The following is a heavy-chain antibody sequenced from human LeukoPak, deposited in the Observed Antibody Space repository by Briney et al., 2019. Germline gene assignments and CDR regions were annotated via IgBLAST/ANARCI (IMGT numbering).Heavy chain of an antibody. CDR1: GYTFTGYY. CDR2: INPNSGGT. J-gene: IGHJ5*02. CDR3: ARGSTYYYDSSGYSPRNWFDP. D-gene: IGHD3-22*01. Sequence: ASVKVSCKASGYTFTGYYMHWVRQAPGQGLEWMGWINPNSGGTNYAQKFQGRVTMTRDTFISTAYMELSRLRSDDTAVYYCARGSTYYYDSSGYSPRNWFDPWGQGTLVTVSS. V-gene: IGHV1-2*02.